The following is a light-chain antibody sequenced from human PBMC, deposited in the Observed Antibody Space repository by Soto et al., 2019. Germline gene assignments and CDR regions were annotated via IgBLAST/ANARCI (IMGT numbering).Light chain of an antibody. CDR1: SSNIGTGYD. CDR3: QSYDSSLSGYV. V-gene: IGLV1-40*01. CDR2: ANT. J-gene: IGLJ1*01. Sequence: QSVLTQPRSVSGAPGQRVTISCTGSSSNIGTGYDVHWYQQLPGTAPKLLIYANTNRPSGVPGRFSGSKSGTSASLAITGLQAEDEADYYCQSYDSSLSGYVFGTGTKVT.